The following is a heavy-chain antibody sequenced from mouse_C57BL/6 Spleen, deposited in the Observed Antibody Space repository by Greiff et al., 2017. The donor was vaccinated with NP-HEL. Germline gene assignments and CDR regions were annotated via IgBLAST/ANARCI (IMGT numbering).Heavy chain of an antibody. Sequence: QVHVKQPGAELVMPGASVKLSCKASGYTFTSYWMHWVKQRPGQGLEWIGEIDPSDSYTNYNQKFKGKSTLTVDKSSSTAYMQLSSLTSEDSAVYYCARASSGYAWFAYWGQGTLVTVSA. CDR3: ARASSGYAWFAY. CDR2: IDPSDSYT. V-gene: IGHV1-69*01. D-gene: IGHD3-2*02. CDR1: GYTFTSYW. J-gene: IGHJ3*01.